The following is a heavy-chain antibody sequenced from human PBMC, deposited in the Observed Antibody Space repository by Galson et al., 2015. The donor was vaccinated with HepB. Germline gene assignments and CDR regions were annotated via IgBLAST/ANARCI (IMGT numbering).Heavy chain of an antibody. J-gene: IGHJ4*02. CDR2: INPTGGST. V-gene: IGHV1-46*03. D-gene: IGHD3-3*01. CDR1: GYSFSSYY. Sequence: SVKVSCKASGYSFSSYYIHWVRQVLGQGLEWMGIINPTGGSTTYTQKFQGRVTMTRDRSAGTVYMELSSLRSEDTAVYYCAGESGSSSRYFDYWGQGTLVTVSS. CDR3: AGESGSSSRYFDY.